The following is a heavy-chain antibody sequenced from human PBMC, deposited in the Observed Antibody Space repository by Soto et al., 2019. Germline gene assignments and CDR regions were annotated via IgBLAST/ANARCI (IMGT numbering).Heavy chain of an antibody. Sequence: SETLSLTCSVSGASVAGGSYYWSWVRQPPGKGLEWIGYIPSRGRPFYNPSLTSRGTISADTSKDQLSLQLTSVTAADTAVYYCARDTYSGYDFGLWGQGTLVTVSS. CDR1: GASVAGGSYY. CDR2: IPSRGRP. J-gene: IGHJ5*02. D-gene: IGHD5-12*01. CDR3: ARDTYSGYDFGL. V-gene: IGHV4-30-4*01.